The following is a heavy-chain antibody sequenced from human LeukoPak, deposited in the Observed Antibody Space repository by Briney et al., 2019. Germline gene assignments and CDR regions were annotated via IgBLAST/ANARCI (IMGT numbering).Heavy chain of an antibody. V-gene: IGHV3-11*04. CDR2: ISSSGSTI. D-gene: IGHD2-2*01. Sequence: GGSLRLSCAASGFTFSDYYMSWIRQAPGKGLEWVSYISSSGSTIYYADSVKGRFTISRDNSKNTLYLQMNSLRAEDTAVYYCAKGQLPYYYYYYMDVWGKGTTVTVSS. CDR1: GFTFSDYY. CDR3: AKGQLPYYYYYYMDV. J-gene: IGHJ6*03.